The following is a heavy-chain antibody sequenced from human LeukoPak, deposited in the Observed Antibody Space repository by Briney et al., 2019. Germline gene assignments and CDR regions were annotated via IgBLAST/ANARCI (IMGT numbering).Heavy chain of an antibody. Sequence: PSETLSLTCAVYGGSFSGYYWSWIRQPPGKGLEWIGEINHSGSTNYNPSLKSRVTISVDTSKNQFSLKLSSVTAEDTAVYYCARSPGGYDILTGYYNGDYWGQGTLVTVSS. CDR3: ARSPGGYDILTGYYNGDY. D-gene: IGHD3-9*01. J-gene: IGHJ4*02. CDR1: GGSFSGYY. V-gene: IGHV4-34*01. CDR2: INHSGST.